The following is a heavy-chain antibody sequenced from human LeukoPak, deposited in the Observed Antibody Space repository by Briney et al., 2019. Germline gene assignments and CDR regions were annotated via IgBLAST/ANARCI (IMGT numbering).Heavy chain of an antibody. D-gene: IGHD2-15*01. V-gene: IGHV4-4*07. J-gene: IGHJ4*02. CDR1: GGSISSYY. CDR3: ARGDWVVAGYFDF. CDR2: IHSTGNT. Sequence: PSETLSLTCTVSGGSISSYYWSWIRQPAGKGLEWIGRIHSTGNTNYNPSFKGRVTMSLDMSRNHFFLNLNSVTAADSAMYYCARGDWVVAGYFDFWGQGILVTVSP.